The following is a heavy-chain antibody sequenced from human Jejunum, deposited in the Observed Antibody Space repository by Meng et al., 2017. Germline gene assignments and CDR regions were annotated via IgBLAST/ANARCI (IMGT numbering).Heavy chain of an antibody. D-gene: IGHD6-19*01. CDR2: ISYSATT. J-gene: IGHJ4*02. V-gene: IGHV4-39*01. Sequence: QLQLEESGPGLVKPSETLSLTCTVSGESVNSNSGYWGWIRQSPGKGLEWIGTISYSATTYYNPSLKTRVTISVDTSKNQVSLNLGSVTAADTGIYHCARHCGYRSGCHQYFDYWGQGTLVTVSS. CDR1: GESVNSNSGY. CDR3: ARHCGYRSGCHQYFDY.